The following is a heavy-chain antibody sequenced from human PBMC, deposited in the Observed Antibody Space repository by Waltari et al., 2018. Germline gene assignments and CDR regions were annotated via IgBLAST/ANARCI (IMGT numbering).Heavy chain of an antibody. V-gene: IGHV4-39*07. CDR2: IYYSGRT. CDR1: GGSISSSSYY. CDR3: GREDDSSGYNY. J-gene: IGHJ4*02. Sequence: QLQLQESGPALVKPSETLSLTCTVSGGSISSSSYYWGWIRQPPGKGLEWLGGIYYSGRTLYNPSIKTGVTISVHTSKNQCSLKLSDVAAADTAGYYCGREDDSSGYNYWGQGTLVTVSS. D-gene: IGHD3-22*01.